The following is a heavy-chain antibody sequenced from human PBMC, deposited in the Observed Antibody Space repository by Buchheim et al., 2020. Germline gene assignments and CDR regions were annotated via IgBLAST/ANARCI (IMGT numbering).Heavy chain of an antibody. Sequence: EVQLVESGGGLVQPGGSLRLSCAASGFTVSSNYMSWVRQAPGKGLEWVSVIYSGGSTSYADSVKGRFTISRDNSKNTLYLQMNSLRAEDTAVYYCAREIAAAGTGFYYYYYGMDVWGQGTT. D-gene: IGHD6-13*01. CDR2: IYSGGST. CDR1: GFTVSSNY. V-gene: IGHV3-66*02. J-gene: IGHJ6*02. CDR3: AREIAAAGTGFYYYYYGMDV.